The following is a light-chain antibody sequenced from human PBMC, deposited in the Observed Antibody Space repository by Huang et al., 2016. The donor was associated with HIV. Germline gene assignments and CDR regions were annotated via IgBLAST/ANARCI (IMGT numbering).Light chain of an antibody. Sequence: EIQMTQSPGTLSVSPGERVTLYCRASQSVGSSLAWFQHKPGQAPRLVIYGASTRATDSPVRFSGSGSGTEFTLNINSLQSEDYAVYYCHQYSNMNTFGQGTRLEIK. CDR1: QSVGSS. V-gene: IGKV3-15*01. CDR2: GAS. CDR3: HQYSNMNT. J-gene: IGKJ2*01.